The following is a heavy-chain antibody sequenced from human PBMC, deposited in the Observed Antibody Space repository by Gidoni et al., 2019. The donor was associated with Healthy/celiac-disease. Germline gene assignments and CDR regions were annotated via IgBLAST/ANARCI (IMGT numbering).Heavy chain of an antibody. V-gene: IGHV1-18*04. CDR2: ISAYNGNT. CDR3: ARDGPPFSYSAKMTTSDFDY. J-gene: IGHJ4*02. CDR1: GYTFTSYG. D-gene: IGHD4-17*01. Sequence: QVQLVQSGAEVKKPGASVKVSCKASGYTFTSYGIRWVRQAPGQGLEWMGWISAYNGNTNYAQKLQGRVTMTTDTSTSTAYMELRSLRSDDTAVYYCARDGPPFSYSAKMTTSDFDYWGQGTLVTVSS.